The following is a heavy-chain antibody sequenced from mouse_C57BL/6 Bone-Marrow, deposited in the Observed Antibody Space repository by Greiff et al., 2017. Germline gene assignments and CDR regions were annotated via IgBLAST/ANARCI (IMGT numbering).Heavy chain of an antibody. CDR3: AIPYYGSSPWYFDV. CDR2: RWRGGRT. J-gene: IGHJ1*03. Sequence: QVQLKESGPGLVQPSQSLSITCTVSGFSLTSYGVHWVRQSPGKGLEWLGVRWRGGRTDSKAAFMYRLSITKDNSKSQVFFKMNSLQADDTAIYYCAIPYYGSSPWYFDVWGTGTTVTVSS. CDR1: GFSLTSYG. V-gene: IGHV2-5*01. D-gene: IGHD1-1*01.